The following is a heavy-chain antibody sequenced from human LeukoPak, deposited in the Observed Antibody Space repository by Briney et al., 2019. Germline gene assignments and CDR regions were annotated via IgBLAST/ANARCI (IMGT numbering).Heavy chain of an antibody. D-gene: IGHD6-6*01. CDR2: IYYSGST. CDR1: GGSISSYY. Sequence: SETLSLTCTVSGGSISSYYWSWIRQPPGKGLEWIGYIYYSGSTNYNPSLKSRVTISEDTSKNQFSLNLSSVTAADTAVYYCARDSRWDCSSFDYWGQGTLVTVSS. CDR3: ARDSRWDCSSFDY. J-gene: IGHJ4*02. V-gene: IGHV4-59*01.